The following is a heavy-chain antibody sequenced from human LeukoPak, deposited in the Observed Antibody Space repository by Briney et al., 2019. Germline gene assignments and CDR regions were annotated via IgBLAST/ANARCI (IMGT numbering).Heavy chain of an antibody. CDR2: ISYDGSNK. CDR1: GFTFSSYA. Sequence: GRSLRLSCAASGFTFSSYAMHWVRQAPGKGLEWVAVISYDGSNKYYADSVKGRFTTSRDNSKNTLYLQMNSLRAEDTAVYYCANSMALNNWFDPWGQGTLVTVSS. J-gene: IGHJ5*02. D-gene: IGHD2/OR15-2a*01. CDR3: ANSMALNNWFDP. V-gene: IGHV3-30*04.